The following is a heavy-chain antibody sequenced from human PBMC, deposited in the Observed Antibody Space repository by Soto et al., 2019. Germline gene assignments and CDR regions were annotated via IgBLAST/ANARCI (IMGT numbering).Heavy chain of an antibody. Sequence: QVQLVESGGGVVQPGRSLRLSCAASGFTFSSYAMHWVRQAPGKGLEWVAVISYDGSNKYYADSVKGRFTISRDNSKNTLYLQMNSLRAEDTAVYYCARASGSYYSGSEYFQHWGQGTLVTVSS. D-gene: IGHD1-26*01. J-gene: IGHJ1*01. CDR1: GFTFSSYA. V-gene: IGHV3-30-3*01. CDR2: ISYDGSNK. CDR3: ARASGSYYSGSEYFQH.